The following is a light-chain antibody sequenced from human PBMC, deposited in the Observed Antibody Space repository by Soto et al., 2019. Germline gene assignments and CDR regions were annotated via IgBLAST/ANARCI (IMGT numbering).Light chain of an antibody. CDR3: QQYDNSPPYT. CDR1: QSVSNNY. CDR2: GAS. V-gene: IGKV3-20*01. J-gene: IGKJ2*01. Sequence: IVLTQSPGTLSLSPGERATLSCRASQSVSNNYLAWYQHKPGQAPRLLIYGASRRATGIPDRFSGSGSGTDFTLTISRLEPEDFAVYYCQQYDNSPPYTFGQGTKVDNK.